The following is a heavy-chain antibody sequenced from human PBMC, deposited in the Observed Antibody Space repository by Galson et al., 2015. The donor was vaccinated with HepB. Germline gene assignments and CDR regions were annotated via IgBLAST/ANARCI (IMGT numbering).Heavy chain of an antibody. CDR3: ARDSIRDSSGYYASTFGDY. CDR1: GFTFSSYS. D-gene: IGHD3-22*01. CDR2: ISSSSSTI. V-gene: IGHV3-48*01. Sequence: SLRLSCAASGFTFSSYSMNWVRQAPGKGLEWVSYISSSSSTIYYADSVKGRFTISRDNAKNSLYLQMNSLRAEDTAVYYCARDSIRDSSGYYASTFGDYWGQGTLVTVS. J-gene: IGHJ4*02.